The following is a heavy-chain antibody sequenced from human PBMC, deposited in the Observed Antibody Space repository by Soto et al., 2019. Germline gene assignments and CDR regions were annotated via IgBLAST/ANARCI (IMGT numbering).Heavy chain of an antibody. Sequence: QVQLVQSGAEVKKPGASVKVSCKASGYTFTSYYMHWVRQAPGQGLEWMGIINPSGGSTSYAQKFQGRATMTRDTSTSTGYMELSSLRSEDTAVYYCAGDGGGDYALNYFDYWGQGTLVTVSS. CDR2: INPSGGST. CDR3: AGDGGGDYALNYFDY. V-gene: IGHV1-46*01. J-gene: IGHJ4*02. CDR1: GYTFTSYY. D-gene: IGHD4-17*01.